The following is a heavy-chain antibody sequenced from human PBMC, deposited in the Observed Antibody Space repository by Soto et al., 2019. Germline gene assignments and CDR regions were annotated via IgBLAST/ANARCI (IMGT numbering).Heavy chain of an antibody. D-gene: IGHD3-16*01. Sequence: QVQLVQSGAEVKKPGASVKVSCKASGYTFTSYAMHWVRQAPGQRLEWMGWINAGNGNTKYSQKLQGRVTITRDTSAMTAYMELSSLGSEDTAVYYCARVIGGLYYFDYWGQGTLVTLSS. J-gene: IGHJ4*02. CDR1: GYTFTSYA. V-gene: IGHV1-3*01. CDR2: INAGNGNT. CDR3: ARVIGGLYYFDY.